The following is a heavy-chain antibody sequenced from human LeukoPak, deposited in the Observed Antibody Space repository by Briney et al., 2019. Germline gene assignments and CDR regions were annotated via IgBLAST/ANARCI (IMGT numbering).Heavy chain of an antibody. Sequence: GGSLRLSCAASGFTFSSYAMSWVRQAPGKGLEWVSAISGSGGSTYYADSVKGRFTISRDNSKNTLYLQMNSLRAEDTAVYYCAKAREDFDWLLSPQYYFDYWGQGTLVTVSS. D-gene: IGHD3-9*01. CDR3: AKAREDFDWLLSPQYYFDY. CDR2: ISGSGGST. CDR1: GFTFSSYA. V-gene: IGHV3-23*01. J-gene: IGHJ4*02.